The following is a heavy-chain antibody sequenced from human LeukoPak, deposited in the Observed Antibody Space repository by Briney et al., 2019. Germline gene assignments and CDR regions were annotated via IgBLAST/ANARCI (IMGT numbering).Heavy chain of an antibody. V-gene: IGHV3-7*01. Sequence: GGSLRLSCEASGFTFSSYWMSWVRQAPGKGLEWVANIKQDASEKYYVDSVRGRFTISRDNAKTSLYLQMNSLRAEDTAVCYCASGMSTSHYWGQGTLVTVSS. CDR2: IKQDASEK. CDR3: ASGMSTSHY. D-gene: IGHD3-10*01. CDR1: GFTFSSYW. J-gene: IGHJ4*02.